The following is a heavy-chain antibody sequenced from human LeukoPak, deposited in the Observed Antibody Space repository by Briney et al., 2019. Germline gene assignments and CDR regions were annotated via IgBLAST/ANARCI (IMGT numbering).Heavy chain of an antibody. J-gene: IGHJ4*02. CDR2: IYYSGST. Sequence: SETLSLTCTVSGGSISSYYWSWIRQPPGKGLEWIGYIYYSGSTNYNPSLKSRVTISVDTSKNQFSLKLSSVTAADTAVYYCAREGFVVVAATIYYYFDYWGQGTLVTVSS. D-gene: IGHD2-15*01. V-gene: IGHV4-59*12. CDR3: AREGFVVVAATIYYYFDY. CDR1: GGSISSYY.